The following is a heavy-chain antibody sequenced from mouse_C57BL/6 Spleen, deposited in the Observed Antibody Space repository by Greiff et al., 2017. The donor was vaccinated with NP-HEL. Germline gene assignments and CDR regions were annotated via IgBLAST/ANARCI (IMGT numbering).Heavy chain of an antibody. V-gene: IGHV14-1*01. D-gene: IGHD2-14*01. CDR2: IDPEDGDT. CDR3: TTTPAYYRARGYFDV. CDR1: GFNIKDYY. J-gene: IGHJ1*03. Sequence: DVQLQESGAELVRPGASVKLSCTASGFNIKDYYMHWVKQRPEQGLEWIGRIDPEDGDTEYAPKFQGKATMTADTSSNTAYLQLSSLTSEDTAVYYCTTTPAYYRARGYFDVWGTGTTVTVSS.